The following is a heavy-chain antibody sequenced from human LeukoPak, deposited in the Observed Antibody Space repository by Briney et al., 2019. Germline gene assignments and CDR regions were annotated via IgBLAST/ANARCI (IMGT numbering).Heavy chain of an antibody. D-gene: IGHD2-15*01. CDR2: IYYSGNT. Sequence: SQTLSLTCTVSSGSISSSSDTWGWIRQTPGEGLAWIGSIYYSGNTYYNPSLKGRVAISMDASRNQFSLKLSSVTAADTAVYYCARHPGYCNGNSCYGHYVMDVWGQGTAVTVSS. J-gene: IGHJ6*02. CDR1: SGSISSSSDT. V-gene: IGHV4-39*01. CDR3: ARHPGYCNGNSCYGHYVMDV.